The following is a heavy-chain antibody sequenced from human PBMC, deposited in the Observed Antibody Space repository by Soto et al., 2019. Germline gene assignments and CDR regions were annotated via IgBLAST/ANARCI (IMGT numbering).Heavy chain of an antibody. V-gene: IGHV1-24*01. Sequence: DSVKVSCKVSGYTLTELSMHWVRQAPGKGLEWMGGFDPEDGETIYAQKFQGRVTMTEDTSTDTAYMELSSLRSEDTAVYYCETLGFFSGGSCYSRLDPWCQGILVSVS. D-gene: IGHD2-15*01. CDR1: GYTLTELS. J-gene: IGHJ5*02. CDR2: FDPEDGET. CDR3: ETLGFFSGGSCYSRLDP.